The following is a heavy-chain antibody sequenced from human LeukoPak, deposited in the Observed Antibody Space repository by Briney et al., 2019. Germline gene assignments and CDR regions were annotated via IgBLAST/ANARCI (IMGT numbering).Heavy chain of an antibody. CDR3: ARGSILLLWFGEHNWFDP. CDR2: INSDGSST. Sequence: PGGSLRLSCAASGFTFSSYCMHWVRQAPGKGLVCVSRINSDGSSTSYADSVKGRFTISRDNAKNTLYLQMNSLRAEDTAVYYCARGSILLLWFGEHNWFDPWGQGTLVTVSS. D-gene: IGHD3-10*01. V-gene: IGHV3-74*01. CDR1: GFTFSSYC. J-gene: IGHJ5*02.